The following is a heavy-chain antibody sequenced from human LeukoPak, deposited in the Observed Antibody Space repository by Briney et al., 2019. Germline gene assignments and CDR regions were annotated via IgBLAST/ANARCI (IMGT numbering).Heavy chain of an antibody. D-gene: IGHD1-26*01. CDR2: INPSGGST. V-gene: IGHV1-46*01. J-gene: IGHJ3*02. CDR3: ARAKEGATLLPDAFDI. Sequence: ASVKVSCKASGYTFTSYYMHWVRQAPGQGLEWMGIINPSGGSTSYAQKFQGRVTMTRDMSTSTVYMELSSLRSEDTAVYYCARAKEGATLLPDAFDIWGQGTMVTVSS. CDR1: GYTFTSYY.